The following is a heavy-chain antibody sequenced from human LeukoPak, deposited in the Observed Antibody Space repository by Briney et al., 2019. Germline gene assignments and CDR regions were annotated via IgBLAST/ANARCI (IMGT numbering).Heavy chain of an antibody. CDR2: IKQDGSEK. CDR1: GFTFSSYW. CDR3: ARDNIVVVPAAMIAFDI. Sequence: PGGSLRLSCAASGFTFSSYWMSWVRQAPGKGLEWVANIKQDGSEKYYVDSVKGRFTISRDNAKNSLYLQMNSLRAEDTAVYYCARDNIVVVPAAMIAFDIWGQGTMVTVSS. J-gene: IGHJ3*02. D-gene: IGHD2-2*01. V-gene: IGHV3-7*01.